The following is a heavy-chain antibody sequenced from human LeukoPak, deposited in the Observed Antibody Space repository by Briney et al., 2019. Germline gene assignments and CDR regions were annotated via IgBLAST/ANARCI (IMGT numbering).Heavy chain of an antibody. CDR1: GFTFDDYG. CDR2: INWNGGST. V-gene: IGHV3-20*01. CDR3: ARTSSSWYNAFDI. J-gene: IGHJ3*02. D-gene: IGHD6-13*01. Sequence: PGGSLRLSCAASGFTFDDYGMSWVRQAPGKGLEWASGINWNGGSTVYADSVKGRFTISRDNAKNSLYLQMNSLRAEDTALYHCARTSSSWYNAFDIWGQGTMVTVSS.